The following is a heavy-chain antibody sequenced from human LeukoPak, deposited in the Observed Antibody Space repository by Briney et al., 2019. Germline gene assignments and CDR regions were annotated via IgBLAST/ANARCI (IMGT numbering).Heavy chain of an antibody. CDR2: INHSGST. J-gene: IGHJ3*02. CDR1: GGSFSGYY. CDR3: ARLGIAAAGGDAFDI. D-gene: IGHD6-13*01. Sequence: SETLSLTCAVYGGSFSGYYWSWIRQPPGKGLEWIGEINHSGSTNYNPSLKSRVTISVDMSKNQFSLKLSSVTAADTAVYYCARLGIAAAGGDAFDIWGQGTMVTVSS. V-gene: IGHV4-34*01.